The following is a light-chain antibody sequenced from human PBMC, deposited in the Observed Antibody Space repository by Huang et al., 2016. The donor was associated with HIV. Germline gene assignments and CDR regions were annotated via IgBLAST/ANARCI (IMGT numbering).Light chain of an antibody. V-gene: IGKV3-11*01. CDR2: DGS. CDR1: QTIGHY. Sequence: EVVLTQSPPTLSLFPGETATLSCRASQTIGHYVAWYQQRPGQGPRLLIYDGSNRAAGVPARISGAGAGTTVTLSISGLESEDVGVYYCQQRRSWPLTFGGGTKVEV. J-gene: IGKJ4*01. CDR3: QQRRSWPLT.